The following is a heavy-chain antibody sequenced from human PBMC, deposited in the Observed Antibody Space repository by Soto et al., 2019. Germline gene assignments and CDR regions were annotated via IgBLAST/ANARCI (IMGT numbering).Heavy chain of an antibody. V-gene: IGHV4-39*01. CDR1: GASISSSSDY. J-gene: IGHJ6*02. Sequence: SETLSLTCTVSGASISSSSDYWGWIRQPPGKGLGWIVSMYYSGSTYYTPSLKSRVTISLETSNNQFSVKLTSVTAADTALYYXARLNAGTTYYYYGMDVWGQGTTVTVSS. CDR3: ARLNAGTTYYYYGMDV. CDR2: MYYSGST. D-gene: IGHD1-7*01.